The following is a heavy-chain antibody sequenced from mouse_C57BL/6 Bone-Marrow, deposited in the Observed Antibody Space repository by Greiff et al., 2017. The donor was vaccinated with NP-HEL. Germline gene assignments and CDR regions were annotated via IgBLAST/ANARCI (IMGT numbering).Heavy chain of an antibody. D-gene: IGHD2-1*01. CDR3: ARHGGYYGNFDY. V-gene: IGHV5-6*01. CDR2: ISSGGSYT. Sequence: EVQLVESGGDLVKPGGSLKLSCAASGFTFSSYGMSWVRQTPDKRLEWVATISSGGSYTYYPDSVKGRFTISRDNAKNTLYLQMSRLKSEDTAMYYCARHGGYYGNFDYWGQGTTLTVSS. J-gene: IGHJ2*01. CDR1: GFTFSSYG.